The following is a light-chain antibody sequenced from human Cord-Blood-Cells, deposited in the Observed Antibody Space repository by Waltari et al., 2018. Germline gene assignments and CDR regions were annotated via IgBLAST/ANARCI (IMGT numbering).Light chain of an antibody. J-gene: IGLJ3*02. CDR2: EDN. V-gene: IGLV6-57*01. Sequence: NFMLTKPHSVSESPGKTVTISCTRSSGSIATNYVQWSQQRPGSSPTTVIYEDNQRPSGVPDRFSVSIDSSSNSASLTISGLKTEDEADYYCQSYDSSNQVFGGGTKLTVL. CDR1: SGSIATNY. CDR3: QSYDSSNQV.